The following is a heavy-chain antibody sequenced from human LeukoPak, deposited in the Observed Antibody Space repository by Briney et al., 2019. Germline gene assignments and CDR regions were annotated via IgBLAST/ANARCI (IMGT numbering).Heavy chain of an antibody. CDR2: INPSGSST. Sequence: ASVKVSCKASGYSFTSYYMHWVRQAPGQGLEWMGLINPSGSSTTYAQKFQGRVTMTRDMFTSTDYMELTSLTSDDAAVYYCARIPPRRIFTYYYDSSGYDYWGQGTLVTVSS. V-gene: IGHV1-46*01. CDR3: ARIPPRRIFTYYYDSSGYDY. CDR1: GYSFTSYY. D-gene: IGHD3-22*01. J-gene: IGHJ4*02.